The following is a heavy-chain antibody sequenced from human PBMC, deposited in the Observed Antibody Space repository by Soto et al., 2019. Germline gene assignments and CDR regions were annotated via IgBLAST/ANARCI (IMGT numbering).Heavy chain of an antibody. CDR1: GASITQYY. D-gene: IGHD3-22*01. Sequence: PSETLSLTCTVSGASITQYYWNWIRQSPGKGLEWIVSVSSTGSTVYNPSLQSRVTISVDTSKNQFSLKLSSVTAADTAVYYCARHYYDSSDYFRYDYWGQGTLVTVSS. CDR3: ARHYYDSSDYFRYDY. CDR2: VSSTGST. J-gene: IGHJ4*02. V-gene: IGHV4-59*01.